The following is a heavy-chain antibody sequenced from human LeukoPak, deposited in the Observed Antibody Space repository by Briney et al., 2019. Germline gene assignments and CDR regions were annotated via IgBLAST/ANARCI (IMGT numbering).Heavy chain of an antibody. Sequence: GGSLRLSCAASGFTFNYYGLHWVRQAPGKGLEWVAVISYDGSNKYYADSVKGRFTISRDNAKNSLYLQMNSLRAEDTAVYYCARDGGELLSPLDYWGQGTLVTVSS. CDR2: ISYDGSNK. J-gene: IGHJ4*02. V-gene: IGHV3-30*03. CDR1: GFTFNYYG. D-gene: IGHD3-10*01. CDR3: ARDGGELLSPLDY.